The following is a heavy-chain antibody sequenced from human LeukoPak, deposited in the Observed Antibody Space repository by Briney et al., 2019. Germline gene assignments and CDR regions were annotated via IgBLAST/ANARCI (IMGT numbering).Heavy chain of an antibody. Sequence: ETLSLTCTVSGGSIGSSSSYWGWIRQPPGKGLEWVSYIYGDSSRNYADSVKGRFTISRDNSKNTLYLQMNSLRAEDTAVYFCARGRPPGDWGQGTLVTASS. D-gene: IGHD1-26*01. CDR3: ARGRPPGD. CDR2: IYGDSSR. J-gene: IGHJ4*02. V-gene: IGHV3-53*01. CDR1: GGSIGSSSSY.